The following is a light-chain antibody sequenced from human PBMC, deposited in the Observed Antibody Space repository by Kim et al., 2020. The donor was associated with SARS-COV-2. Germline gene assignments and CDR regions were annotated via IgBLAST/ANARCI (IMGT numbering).Light chain of an antibody. J-gene: IGKJ5*01. CDR3: QQYYSTPLT. CDR1: QNILDSFNSKNC. Sequence: AKMNCKSSQNILDSFNSKNCLAWYQQKPGQPPKLLIYWASTRESGVPDRFSGGGSGTDFTLTISSLQAEDVAVYYCQQYYSTPLTFGQGTRLEIK. V-gene: IGKV4-1*01. CDR2: WAS.